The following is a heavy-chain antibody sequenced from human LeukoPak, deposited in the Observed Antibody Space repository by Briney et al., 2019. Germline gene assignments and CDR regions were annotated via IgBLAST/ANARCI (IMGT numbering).Heavy chain of an antibody. J-gene: IGHJ6*03. D-gene: IGHD3-3*01. CDR1: GFTFSSYW. V-gene: IGHV3-7*01. Sequence: GGSLRLSCAASGFTFSSYWMSWVRQAPGKGLEWVANIKQDGSEKYCVDSVKGRFTISRDNAKNPLYLQMNSLRAEDTAVYYCARLVRGYDFWSGFDYYYMDVWGKGTTVTVSS. CDR3: ARLVRGYDFWSGFDYYYMDV. CDR2: IKQDGSEK.